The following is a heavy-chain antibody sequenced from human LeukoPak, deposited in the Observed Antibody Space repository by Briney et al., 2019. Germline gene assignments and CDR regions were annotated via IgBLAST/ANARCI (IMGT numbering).Heavy chain of an antibody. CDR3: AKDFPYSTTWRSSDY. J-gene: IGHJ4*02. V-gene: IGHV3-23*01. CDR2: ISGSGSTS. CDR1: GFTFSSFA. Sequence: GGSLRLSCTASGFTFSSFAMSWVRQAPGKGLEWVSGISGSGSTSFYADPLKGRFTISRDNSKNTLYLQINNLRAEDTAVYYCAKDFPYSTTWRSSDYWGQGTLVTVSS. D-gene: IGHD6-13*01.